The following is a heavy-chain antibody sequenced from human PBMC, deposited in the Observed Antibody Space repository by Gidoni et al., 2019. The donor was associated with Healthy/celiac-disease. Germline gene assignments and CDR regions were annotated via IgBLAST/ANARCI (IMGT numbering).Heavy chain of an antibody. CDR3: ARDTTYYDSSGEFDY. D-gene: IGHD3-22*01. V-gene: IGHV1-2*06. Sequence: QVQLVQSGAEVKKPGASVKVSCKASGYTFTGYYMHWVRQAPGQGLEWMGRINPNSGGTNYAQKFQGRVTMTRDTSISTAYMELSRLRSDDTAVYYCARDTTYYDSSGEFDYWGQGTLVTVSS. CDR2: INPNSGGT. CDR1: GYTFTGYY. J-gene: IGHJ4*02.